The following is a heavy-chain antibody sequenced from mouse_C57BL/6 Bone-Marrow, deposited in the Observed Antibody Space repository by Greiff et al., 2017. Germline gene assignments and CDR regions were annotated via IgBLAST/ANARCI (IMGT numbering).Heavy chain of an antibody. V-gene: IGHV1-81*01. CDR1: GYTFTSYG. D-gene: IGHD2-1*01. CDR3: ARDYYGNYERFAY. J-gene: IGHJ3*01. CDR2: IYPRSGNT. Sequence: VKVVESGAELARPGASVKLSCKASGYTFTSYGISWVKQRTGQGLEWIGEIYPRSGNTYYNEKFKGKATLTADKSSSTAYMELRSLTSEDSAVYFCARDYYGNYERFAYWGQGTLVTVSA.